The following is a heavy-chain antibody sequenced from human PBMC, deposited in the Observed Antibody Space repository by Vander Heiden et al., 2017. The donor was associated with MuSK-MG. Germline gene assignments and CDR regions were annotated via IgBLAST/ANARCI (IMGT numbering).Heavy chain of an antibody. CDR3: ARGGYTYYCEY. CDR2: ISSDGSNK. J-gene: IGHJ4*02. D-gene: IGHD3-22*01. V-gene: IGHV3-30-3*01. Sequence: QVQLVESGGGVVQPGRSLRLSCAASGFSVSSHAMHWVRQAPGKGLEWVAVISSDGSNKCDAGSNMFYADSAKGRFTISRDNSKNKRYLHLSSLRAEDASVDYCARGGYTYYCEYWGQGTLGTGSS. CDR1: GFSVSSHA.